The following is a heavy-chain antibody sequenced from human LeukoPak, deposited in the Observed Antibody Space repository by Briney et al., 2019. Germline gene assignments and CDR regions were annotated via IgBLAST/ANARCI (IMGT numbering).Heavy chain of an antibody. J-gene: IGHJ4*02. CDR2: INYSGIT. CDR3: ARLSDY. CDR1: GGAISNDNFY. Sequence: SETLSLTCTVSGGAISNDNFYWGWIRQPPGKGLEWIGSINYSGITYYNPSLKSRVTISLDTSKTQFSLKFSSVTAADTAVYYCARLSDYWSQGTLVTVSS. V-gene: IGHV4-39*01.